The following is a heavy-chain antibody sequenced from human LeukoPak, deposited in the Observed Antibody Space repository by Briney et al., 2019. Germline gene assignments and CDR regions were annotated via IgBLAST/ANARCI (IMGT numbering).Heavy chain of an antibody. CDR2: IYYSGST. CDR1: GGSISSSSYY. Sequence: SETLSLTCTVSGGSISSSSYYWGWIRQPPGKGLEWIGSIYYSGSTYYNPSLESRVTISVDTSKNQFSLKLSSVTAADTAVYYCARLRLQSWFDPWGQGTLDTVSS. D-gene: IGHD4-11*01. V-gene: IGHV4-39*01. CDR3: ARLRLQSWFDP. J-gene: IGHJ5*02.